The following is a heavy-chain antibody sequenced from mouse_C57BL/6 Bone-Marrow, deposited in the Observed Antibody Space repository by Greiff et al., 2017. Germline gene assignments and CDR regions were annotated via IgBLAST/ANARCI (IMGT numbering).Heavy chain of an antibody. CDR1: GYTFTSYW. CDR3: AREGKFITTVVPCDD. CDR2: IYPGRGST. D-gene: IGHD1-1*01. V-gene: IGHV1-55*01. J-gene: IGHJ2*01. Sequence: QVQLQQPGAELVKPGASVKMSCKASGYTFTSYWITWVKQRPGQGLAWIGDIYPGRGSTNYNEKFKSKATLTVDTSSSTAYMQLSSLTSEDSAVYYCAREGKFITTVVPCDDWGQGTTLTVAS.